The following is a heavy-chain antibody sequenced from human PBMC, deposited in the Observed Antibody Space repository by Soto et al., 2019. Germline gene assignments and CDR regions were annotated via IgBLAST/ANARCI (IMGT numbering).Heavy chain of an antibody. D-gene: IGHD5-12*01. CDR3: VHRRDGYNSAFFDY. CDR2: IIRIFHTP. V-gene: IGHV1-69*13. J-gene: IGHJ4*02. Sequence: SVKVSCKASGGTFSSYAFSWVRQAPGQGLEWMGGIIRIFHTPTYAQKFQGRVTITADESTSTAYMELITLRSDDTAVYYCVHRRDGYNSAFFDYWGQGTLVTVSS. CDR1: GGTFSSYA.